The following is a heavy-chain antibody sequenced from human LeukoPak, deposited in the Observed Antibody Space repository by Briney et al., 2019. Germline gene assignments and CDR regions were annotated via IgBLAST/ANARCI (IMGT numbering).Heavy chain of an antibody. V-gene: IGHV4-61*05. D-gene: IGHD3-10*01. CDR2: IYYSGST. CDR3: ARHVGGSGSHDAFDI. Sequence: SETLSLTCTVSGGSISSSSYYWGWIRQPPGKGLEWIGYIYYSGSTNYSPSLKSRVTISVDTSKNQFSLKLSSVTAADTAMYYCARHVGGSGSHDAFDIWGQGTMVTVSS. J-gene: IGHJ3*02. CDR1: GGSISSSSYY.